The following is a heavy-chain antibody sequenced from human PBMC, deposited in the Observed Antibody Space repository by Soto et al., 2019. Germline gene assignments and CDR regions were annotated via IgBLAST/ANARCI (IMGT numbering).Heavy chain of an antibody. J-gene: IGHJ3*02. Sequence: ASVKVSCKASGYTFTGYYMHWVRQAPGQGLEWMGWINPNSGGTNYAQKFQGWVTMTRDTSISTAYMELSRLRSDDTAVYYCARVMVRGVRGALDIWGQGTMVTVSS. CDR2: INPNSGGT. V-gene: IGHV1-2*04. CDR3: ARVMVRGVRGALDI. CDR1: GYTFTGYY. D-gene: IGHD3-10*01.